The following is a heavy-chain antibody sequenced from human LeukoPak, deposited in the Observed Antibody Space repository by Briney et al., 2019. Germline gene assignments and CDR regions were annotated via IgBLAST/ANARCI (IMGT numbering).Heavy chain of an antibody. Sequence: GGSLRLSCAASGFTFSAYAMHWVRQAPGKGLEWVASILYDGSKKYYGDSVKGRFSIYRDNSNYTLYLQMNSLRAEDTAVFYCANFEGSSQAFHIWGQGTLVTVSS. CDR3: ANFEGSSQAFHI. CDR2: ILYDGSKK. V-gene: IGHV3-30*18. J-gene: IGHJ3*02. D-gene: IGHD6-13*01. CDR1: GFTFSAYA.